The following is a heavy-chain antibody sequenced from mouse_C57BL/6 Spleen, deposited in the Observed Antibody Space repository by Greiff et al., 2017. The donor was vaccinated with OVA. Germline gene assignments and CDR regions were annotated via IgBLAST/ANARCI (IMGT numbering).Heavy chain of an antibody. D-gene: IGHD1-1*01. CDR1: GYTFTSYW. V-gene: IGHV1-5*01. J-gene: IGHJ3*01. Sequence: EVQLQQSGTVLARPGASVKMSCKTSGYTFTSYWMHWVKQRPGQGLEWIGAIYPGNSDTSYNQKFKGKAKLTAVTSASTAYMELSSLTNEDSAVYYCTSYGSSSAWFAYWGQGTLVTVSA. CDR2: IYPGNSDT. CDR3: TSYGSSSAWFAY.